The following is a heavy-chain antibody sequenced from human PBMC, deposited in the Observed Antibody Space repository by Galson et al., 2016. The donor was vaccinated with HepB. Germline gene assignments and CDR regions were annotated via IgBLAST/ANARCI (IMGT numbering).Heavy chain of an antibody. J-gene: IGHJ5*02. CDR3: ARAEELCSGNRCYYNGFDP. CDR2: ISTYSGKT. V-gene: IGHV1-18*01. D-gene: IGHD2-2*01. Sequence: SVKVSCKASGYTFRSYGISWVRQFPGQGLEWVGWISTYSGKTNFAQKVQGRVTLTTDTSTTTAYMELRSLRSDDTAVYYCARAEELCSGNRCYYNGFDPWGQGTLVSVSS. CDR1: GYTFRSYG.